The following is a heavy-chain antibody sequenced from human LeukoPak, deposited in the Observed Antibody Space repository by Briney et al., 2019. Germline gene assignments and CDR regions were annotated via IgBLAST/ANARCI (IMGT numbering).Heavy chain of an antibody. J-gene: IGHJ4*02. CDR1: GYTFTSYD. CDR2: MSPNSGNT. V-gene: IGHV1-8*01. CDR3: VRTPPNWGADF. Sequence: VASVNVSCMASGYTFTSYDINWMRQATGQGLEWMGWMSPNSGNTGYAQKFQGRVTMTRDTSTGTAYLELSSLRSEDSAVYYCVRTPPNWGADFWGQGTLVTVSS. D-gene: IGHD7-27*01.